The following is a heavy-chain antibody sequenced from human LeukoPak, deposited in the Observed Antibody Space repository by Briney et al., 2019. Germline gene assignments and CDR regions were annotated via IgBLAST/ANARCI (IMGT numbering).Heavy chain of an antibody. D-gene: IGHD3-10*01. J-gene: IGHJ5*02. CDR1: GDSVSGGSAG. Sequence: SQTLSLTCAISGDSVSGGSAGWNWIRQSPSRGLEWLGRIYYRSKWYSDYAISVKSRITINPDTSRNQFSLQLNSVTHDDTAVYYCTGGGLVRGSLHWFDPWGQGTLVTVSS. CDR2: IYYRSKWYS. V-gene: IGHV6-1*01. CDR3: TGGGLVRGSLHWFDP.